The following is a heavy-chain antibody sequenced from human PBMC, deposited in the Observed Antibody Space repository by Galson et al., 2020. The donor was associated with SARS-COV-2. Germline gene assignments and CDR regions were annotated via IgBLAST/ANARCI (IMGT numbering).Heavy chain of an antibody. CDR2: IYQSGST. Sequence: SETLSLTCTVSGGSIDSSSFYWGWIRQPPGKGLEWIGSIYQSGSTYYNPSLKSRVTISVDTYKNQISLNLNSLGVADAAVYFCARDRGSGWFDYWGQGTLVTVSS. V-gene: IGHV4-39*07. CDR1: GGSIDSSSFY. CDR3: ARDRGSGWFDY. D-gene: IGHD6-25*01. J-gene: IGHJ4*02.